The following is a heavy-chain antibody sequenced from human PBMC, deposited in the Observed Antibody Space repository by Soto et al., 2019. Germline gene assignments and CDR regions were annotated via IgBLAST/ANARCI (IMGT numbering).Heavy chain of an antibody. CDR1: GGTFNTYT. Sequence: QVQVVQSGAEVKKPASSVKVSCKPSGGTFNTYTVNWVRLAPGHGLEWMGRFIPLLDMANYAQKFQDRVTKTADRSTFTAYMELNSLTSDDTAVYYCAITYCRDNSCPRDFDFWGPGTRVTVSS. V-gene: IGHV1-69*02. D-gene: IGHD2-21*01. CDR2: FIPLLDMA. J-gene: IGHJ4*02. CDR3: AITYCRDNSCPRDFDF.